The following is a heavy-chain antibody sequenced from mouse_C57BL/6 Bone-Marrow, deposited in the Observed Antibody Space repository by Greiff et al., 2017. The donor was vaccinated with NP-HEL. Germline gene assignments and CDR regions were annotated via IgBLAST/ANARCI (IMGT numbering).Heavy chain of an antibody. Sequence: EVQLVESGGGLVQPKGSLKLSCAASGFSFNTYAMNWVRQAPGKGLEWVARIRSKSNNYATYYADSVKDRFTISRDDSESMLYLQMNNLKTEDTAMYYCVRHKGPEDYYGSSAWFAYWGQGTLVTVSA. CDR1: GFSFNTYA. CDR2: IRSKSNNYAT. D-gene: IGHD1-1*01. J-gene: IGHJ3*01. CDR3: VRHKGPEDYYGSSAWFAY. V-gene: IGHV10-1*01.